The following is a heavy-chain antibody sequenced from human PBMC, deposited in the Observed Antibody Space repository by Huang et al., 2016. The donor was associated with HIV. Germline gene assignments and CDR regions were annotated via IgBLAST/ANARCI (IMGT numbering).Heavy chain of an antibody. D-gene: IGHD6-13*01. CDR2: IKTNTGNP. V-gene: IGHV7-4-1*02. Sequence: QVQLVQSGSELKKPGASVNVSCQASGYTFTSYAMNWGRQAPGQGREWMGWIKTNTGNPRYAQGFTGRFVFSWDTSVSTAYLQISSLKAEDTAVYYCARGLYSSSWAPFDYWGQGTLVTVSS. CDR1: GYTFTSYA. CDR3: ARGLYSSSWAPFDY. J-gene: IGHJ4*02.